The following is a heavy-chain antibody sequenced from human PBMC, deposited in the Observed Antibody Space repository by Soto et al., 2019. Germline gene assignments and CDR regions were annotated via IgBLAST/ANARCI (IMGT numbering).Heavy chain of an antibody. CDR3: AKVDLVIPVRYSGYVRDYYYYGMDV. D-gene: IGHD5-12*01. V-gene: IGHV3-23*01. J-gene: IGHJ6*02. CDR1: GFTFSSYA. Sequence: EVQLLESGGGLVQPGGSLRLSCAASGFTFSSYAMSWVRQAPGKGLEWVSAISGSGGSTYYADSVKGRFTISRDNSKNTLYLQRNSLRAEDTAVYYCAKVDLVIPVRYSGYVRDYYYYGMDVWGQGTTVTVSS. CDR2: ISGSGGST.